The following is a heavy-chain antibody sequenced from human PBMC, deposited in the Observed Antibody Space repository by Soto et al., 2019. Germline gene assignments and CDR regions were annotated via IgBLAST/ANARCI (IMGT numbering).Heavy chain of an antibody. V-gene: IGHV1-18*04. Sequence: GASVKVSCKASGYTFTSYGISWVRQAPGQGLEWMGWISAYNGNTNYAQKLQGRVTMTTDTSTSTAYMELRSLRSDDTAVYYCASQREWGHYGSGSYLNYYYYYGMDVWGQGTTVTVSS. D-gene: IGHD3-10*01. CDR1: GYTFTSYG. CDR3: ASQREWGHYGSGSYLNYYYYYGMDV. CDR2: ISAYNGNT. J-gene: IGHJ6*02.